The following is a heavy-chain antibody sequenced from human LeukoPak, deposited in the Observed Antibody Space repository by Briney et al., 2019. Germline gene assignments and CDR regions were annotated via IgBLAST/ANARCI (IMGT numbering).Heavy chain of an antibody. CDR2: ISFDGGNK. Sequence: PGGSLRLSCAASGFTFSSYAMSWVRQAPGKGLEWVAVISFDGGNKYYADSVKGRFTISRDNSKNTLYLQMNSLRPEDTAVYYCAGEGGSYYFDYWGQGTLVTVSS. CDR1: GFTFSSYA. J-gene: IGHJ4*02. V-gene: IGHV3-30-3*01. D-gene: IGHD1-26*01. CDR3: AGEGGSYYFDY.